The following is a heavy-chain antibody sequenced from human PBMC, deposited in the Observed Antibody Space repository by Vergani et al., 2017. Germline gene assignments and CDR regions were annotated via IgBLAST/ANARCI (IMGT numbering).Heavy chain of an antibody. CDR3: ARDRDFTVSEWFDP. CDR2: IWHDGSYK. CDR1: GITFRSVG. D-gene: IGHD3-10*01. J-gene: IGHJ5*02. Sequence: QVQLVESGGGVVQPGRSLRLSCAASGITFRSVGMHWVRQAPGKGLEWVALIWHDGSYKYYADSVKGRFTISRDNSKNTLYLQMNSLRAEDTAVYYCARDRDFTVSEWFDPWGQGTLVIVSS. V-gene: IGHV3-33*01.